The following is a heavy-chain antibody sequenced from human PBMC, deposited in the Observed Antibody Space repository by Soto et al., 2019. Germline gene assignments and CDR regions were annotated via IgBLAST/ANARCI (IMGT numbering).Heavy chain of an antibody. V-gene: IGHV3-23*01. CDR2: ISGSGGST. D-gene: IGHD3-22*01. Sequence: PGGSLRLSCAASGFTFSSYAMSWVRQAPGKGLEWVSAISGSGGSTYYADSVKGRFTISRDNSKNTLYLQMNSLRAEDAAVYYCAKDLYDSSDYDAFDIWGQGTMVTVSS. CDR3: AKDLYDSSDYDAFDI. J-gene: IGHJ3*02. CDR1: GFTFSSYA.